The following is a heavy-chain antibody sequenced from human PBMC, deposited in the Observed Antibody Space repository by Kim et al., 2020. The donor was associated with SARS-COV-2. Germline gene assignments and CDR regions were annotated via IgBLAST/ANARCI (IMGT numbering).Heavy chain of an antibody. CDR2: ISYDGSNK. CDR3: ANYGGNSTI. Sequence: GGSLRLSCAASGFTFSSYGMHWVRQAPGKGLEWVAVISYDGSNKYYADSVKGRFTISRDNSKNTLYLQMNSLRAEDTAVYYCANYGGNSTIWGQGTLVTVSS. D-gene: IGHD4-17*01. CDR1: GFTFSSYG. J-gene: IGHJ4*02. V-gene: IGHV3-30*18.